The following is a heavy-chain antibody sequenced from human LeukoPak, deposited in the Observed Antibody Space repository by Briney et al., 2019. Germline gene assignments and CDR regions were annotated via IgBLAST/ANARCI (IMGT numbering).Heavy chain of an antibody. CDR2: IIPILGIA. CDR1: GGTFSSYT. Sequence: ASVKVSCKASGGTFSSYTISWVRQAPGQGLEWMGRIIPILGIANYAQKFQGRVTITADKSTSTAYMELSSLRSEDTAVFYCARGLPPACCGMDVWGQGTTVTVSS. V-gene: IGHV1-69*02. J-gene: IGHJ6*02. CDR3: ARGLPPACCGMDV. D-gene: IGHD2-15*01.